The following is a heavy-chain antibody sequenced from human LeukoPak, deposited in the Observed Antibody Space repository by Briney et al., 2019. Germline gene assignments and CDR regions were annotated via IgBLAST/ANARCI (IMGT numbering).Heavy chain of an antibody. CDR2: IYSTGST. V-gene: IGHV4-4*07. J-gene: IGHJ5*02. CDR1: GGSISSYY. CDR3: ARDSGTTGEVKFDP. D-gene: IGHD3-10*01. Sequence: SETLSLTCTVSGGSISSYYWSWLRQPAGEGLEWIGHIYSTGSTNYNPSLKSRVTMSVDTSKNQFSLKLSSVTAADTSVYYCARDSGTTGEVKFDPWGQGTLVTVSS.